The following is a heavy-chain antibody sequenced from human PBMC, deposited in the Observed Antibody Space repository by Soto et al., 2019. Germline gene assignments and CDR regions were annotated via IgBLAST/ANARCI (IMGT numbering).Heavy chain of an antibody. Sequence: GGSLRLSCAASGFTFSTYWMSWVRQAPGKGLEWVANINGDGSEKYYVDSVKGRFTISRDNAKNSLYLQMNSLRAEDTAMYYCTRTLSVAGPDYWGQGTLVTVSS. CDR1: GFTFSTYW. J-gene: IGHJ4*02. CDR2: INGDGSEK. CDR3: TRTLSVAGPDY. V-gene: IGHV3-7*03. D-gene: IGHD6-19*01.